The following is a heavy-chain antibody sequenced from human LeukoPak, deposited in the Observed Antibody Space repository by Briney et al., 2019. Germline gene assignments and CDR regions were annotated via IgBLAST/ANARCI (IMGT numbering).Heavy chain of an antibody. CDR1: GGSINTSPYY. Sequence: SETLSLTCTVSGGSINTSPYYWGWVRQPPEKGLEWLGSISYSGTAYYNPSLRSRVTVSRDTSKNQFSLNLNSVTAADTAVYYCARVALNSSPDFWGQGTLVTVSS. D-gene: IGHD5-24*01. V-gene: IGHV4-39*07. CDR3: ARVALNSSPDF. J-gene: IGHJ4*02. CDR2: ISYSGTA.